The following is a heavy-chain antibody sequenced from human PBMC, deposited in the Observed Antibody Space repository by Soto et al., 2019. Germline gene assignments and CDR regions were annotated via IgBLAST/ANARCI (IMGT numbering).Heavy chain of an antibody. D-gene: IGHD4-17*01. CDR2: ISSSAKT. CDR1: GDSIDNTVFF. CDR3: ARHLSGDYPNSNWFDP. J-gene: IGHJ5*02. V-gene: IGHV4-31*03. Sequence: QVHLQESGPGLVKPSQTLSLTCSVSGDSIDNTVFFWNWIRQHPEKGLEGIGYISSSAKTYYNPSLKSRVTMSLDTSRTQFSLNVTSVTAADTAVYFCARHLSGDYPNSNWFDPWGQGTLVTV.